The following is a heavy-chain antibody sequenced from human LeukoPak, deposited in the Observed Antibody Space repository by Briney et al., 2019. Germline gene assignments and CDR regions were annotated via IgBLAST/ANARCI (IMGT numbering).Heavy chain of an antibody. CDR1: GFTFSSYE. D-gene: IGHD3-22*01. J-gene: IGHJ4*02. CDR2: ISSSGSTI. V-gene: IGHV3-48*03. CDR3: ARARYYYDSNTYRQGPLFDY. Sequence: PGGSLRLSCAASGFTFSSYEMNWVRQAPGKGLEWVSYISSSGSTIYYADSVKGRFTISRDNAKNSLYLQMHSLRAEDTAVYYCARARYYYDSNTYRQGPLFDYWGQGTLVTVSS.